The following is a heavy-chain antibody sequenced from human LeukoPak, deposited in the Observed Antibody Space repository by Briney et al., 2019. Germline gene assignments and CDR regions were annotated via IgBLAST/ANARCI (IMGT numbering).Heavy chain of an antibody. CDR3: ARDGARAAAGLDY. V-gene: IGHV4-61*01. D-gene: IGHD6-13*01. J-gene: IGHJ4*02. CDR2: IYYSGST. CDR1: GVSISSSSYY. Sequence: SETLSLTCTVSGVSISSSSYYWGWIRQPPGKGLEWIGYIYYSGSTNYNPSLKSRVTISVDTSKNQFSLKLSSVTAADTAVYYCARDGARAAAGLDYWGQGTLVTVSS.